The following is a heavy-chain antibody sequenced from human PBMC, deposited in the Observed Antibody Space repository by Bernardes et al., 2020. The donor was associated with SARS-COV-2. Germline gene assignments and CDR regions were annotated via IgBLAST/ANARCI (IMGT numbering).Heavy chain of an antibody. J-gene: IGHJ2*01. CDR2: ITYSGST. CDR3: ARRWTDYGGNSGNWFFDL. Sequence: SETLSLTCAVYGGSVSGHYWSWLRQPPGKGLEWIAEITYSGSTNYSPSLKSRVSISADMSKNQFSLTMRSVTAADTAVYYCARRWTDYGGNSGNWFFDLWGRGTLVTVSS. V-gene: IGHV4-34*01. CDR1: GGSVSGHY. D-gene: IGHD4-17*01.